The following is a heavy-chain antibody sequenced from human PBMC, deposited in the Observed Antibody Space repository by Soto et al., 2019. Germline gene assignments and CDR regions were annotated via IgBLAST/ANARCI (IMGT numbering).Heavy chain of an antibody. J-gene: IGHJ4*02. V-gene: IGHV3-23*01. CDR3: VKVRGGFYTYYFDY. CDR1: GFIFSSYA. Sequence: EVQLLESGGGLEQPGGSLRLSCAASGFIFSSYAMNWVRQAPGKGLEWVSGISGSGVIAYYADSVKGRFSISRENSKNTLYLQMNSLRAEDTAIYYCVKVRGGFYTYYFDYWGQGTLVTVSS. CDR2: ISGSGVIA. D-gene: IGHD3-10*01.